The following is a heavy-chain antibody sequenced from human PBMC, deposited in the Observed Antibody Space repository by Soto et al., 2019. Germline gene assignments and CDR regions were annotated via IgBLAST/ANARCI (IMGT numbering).Heavy chain of an antibody. J-gene: IGHJ4*02. D-gene: IGHD6-13*01. CDR2: ISAYNGNT. Sequence: QAQLVQSGAEVKKPGASVQVSCKASGYTFTSYGISWVRQAPGQGLEWMGWISAYNGNTNYAQKLQCRVTMTTDTSTSTAYVELRSLRSDDTAVYYVARESSSSCHDYWGQGTLVTVSS. V-gene: IGHV1-18*01. CDR3: ARESSSSCHDY. CDR1: GYTFTSYG.